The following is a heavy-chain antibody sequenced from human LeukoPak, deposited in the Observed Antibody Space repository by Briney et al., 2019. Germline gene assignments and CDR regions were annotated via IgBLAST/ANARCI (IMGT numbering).Heavy chain of an antibody. D-gene: IGHD3-10*01. J-gene: IGHJ4*02. CDR2: IYYSGST. CDR1: GGSISSSSYY. V-gene: IGHV4-39*07. Sequence: SETLSLTCTVYGGSISSSSYYWGWLRQPPGKGLEWIGSIYYSGSTYYNPSLKGRVTISVDTSKNQFSLKLSSVTAADTAVYYCARIWGSGSYCDYWGQGTLVTVSS. CDR3: ARIWGSGSYCDY.